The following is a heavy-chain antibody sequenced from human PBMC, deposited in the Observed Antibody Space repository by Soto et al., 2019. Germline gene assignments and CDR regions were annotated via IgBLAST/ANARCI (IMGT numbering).Heavy chain of an antibody. J-gene: IGHJ6*02. Sequence: SVKVSCKASGGTFSSYAISWVRQAPGQGLEWMGGIIPIFGTANYAQKFQGRVTITADESTSTAYMELSSLRSEDTAVYYCARNGIVAPAAILVYYYYGMDVWGQGTTVTVSS. CDR3: ARNGIVAPAAILVYYYYGMDV. D-gene: IGHD2-2*02. V-gene: IGHV1-69*13. CDR2: IIPIFGTA. CDR1: GGTFSSYA.